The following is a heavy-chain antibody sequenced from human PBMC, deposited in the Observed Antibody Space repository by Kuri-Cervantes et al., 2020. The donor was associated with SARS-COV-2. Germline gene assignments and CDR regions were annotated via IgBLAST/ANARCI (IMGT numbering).Heavy chain of an antibody. CDR2: ISAYNGNT. Sequence: ASVKVSCKASGYTFTSYGISWVRQAPGQGLEWMGWISAYNGNTNYAQKLQGRVTMTRDTSISTAYMELSRLRSDDTAVYYCASYCSSTSCYTRGDYFDYWGQGTLVTVSS. CDR3: ASYCSSTSCYTRGDYFDY. J-gene: IGHJ4*02. CDR1: GYTFTSYG. D-gene: IGHD2-2*02. V-gene: IGHV1-18*01.